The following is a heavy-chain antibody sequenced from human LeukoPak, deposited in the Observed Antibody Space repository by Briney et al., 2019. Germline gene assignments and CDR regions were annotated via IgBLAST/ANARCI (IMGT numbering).Heavy chain of an antibody. J-gene: IGHJ6*02. CDR1: GFTVSSNY. Sequence: GGSLRLSCAASGFTVSSNYMSWVRQAPGKGLEWVSVIYSGGSTYYADSVKGRFTISRDNSKNTLYLQMNSLRAGDTAVYFCARTTGARTFYFNGMDVWGQGTTVTVSS. CDR3: ARTTGARTFYFNGMDV. D-gene: IGHD1-1*01. CDR2: IYSGGST. V-gene: IGHV3-53*01.